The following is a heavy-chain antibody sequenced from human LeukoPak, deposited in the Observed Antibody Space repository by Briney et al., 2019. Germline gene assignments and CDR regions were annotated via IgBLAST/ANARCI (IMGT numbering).Heavy chain of an antibody. CDR1: GFTFSNAW. Sequence: GGSLRLSCAASGFTFSNAWMSWVRQAPGKGLEWVANIKQDGSEKYYVASVKGRFTISRDNAKNSLYLQMNSLRAEDTAVYYCARRATYGDEACFDPWGQGTLVTVSS. J-gene: IGHJ5*02. V-gene: IGHV3-7*03. D-gene: IGHD4-17*01. CDR3: ARRATYGDEACFDP. CDR2: IKQDGSEK.